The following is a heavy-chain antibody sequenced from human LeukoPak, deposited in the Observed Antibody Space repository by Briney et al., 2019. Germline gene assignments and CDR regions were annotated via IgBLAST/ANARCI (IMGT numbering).Heavy chain of an antibody. CDR2: INPNSGNT. Sequence: ASVKVSCKASGYTFTSYDINWVRQATGQGLEWMGWINPNSGNTGYAQKFQGRVTMTRNTSISTAYMELSSLRSEDTAVYYCARSTDTMVRGVYYYYYGMDVWGQGTTVTVSS. CDR3: ARSTDTMVRGVYYYYYGMDV. D-gene: IGHD3-10*01. V-gene: IGHV1-8*01. CDR1: GYTFTSYD. J-gene: IGHJ6*02.